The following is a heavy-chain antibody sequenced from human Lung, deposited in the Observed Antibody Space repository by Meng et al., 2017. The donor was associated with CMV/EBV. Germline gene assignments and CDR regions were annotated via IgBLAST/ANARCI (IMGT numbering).Heavy chain of an antibody. Sequence: GESLKISCAASGFTFSDYYMSWIRQAPGKGLEWVSYISSSGSTIYYADSVKGRFTISRDNAKNSLYLQMNSMRAEDAAVYYCERVLAVAATKRPNWFDPWGQGTLVTVSS. CDR2: ISSSGSTI. J-gene: IGHJ5*02. CDR3: ERVLAVAATKRPNWFDP. D-gene: IGHD6-19*01. V-gene: IGHV3-11*04. CDR1: GFTFSDYY.